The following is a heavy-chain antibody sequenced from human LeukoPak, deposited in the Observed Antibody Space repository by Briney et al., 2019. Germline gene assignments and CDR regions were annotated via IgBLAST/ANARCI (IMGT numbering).Heavy chain of an antibody. CDR1: GDSISSYY. CDR2: VHYSGGT. CDR3: ARGGPSSSGYSADAFDI. V-gene: IGHV4-59*13. D-gene: IGHD3-22*01. Sequence: PSETLSLTCTVSGDSISSYYWSWIRQPPGKGLQWIGYVHYSGGTNYNPSLKSRATISVDTSDNQCSLKLNSVTAADTAVYYCARGGPSSSGYSADAFDIWGQGTMVTVSS. J-gene: IGHJ3*02.